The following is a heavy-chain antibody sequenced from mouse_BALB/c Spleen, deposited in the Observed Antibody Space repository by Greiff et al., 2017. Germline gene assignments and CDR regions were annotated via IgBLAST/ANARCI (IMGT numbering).Heavy chain of an antibody. CDR3: ASSYYGNPAWFAY. D-gene: IGHD2-10*01. Sequence: EVQLVESGGGLVKPGGSLKLSCAASGFTFSDYYMYWVRQTPEKRLEWVATISDGGSYTYYPDSVKGRFTISRDNAKNNLYLQMSSLKSEDTAMYYCASSYYGNPAWFAYWGQGTLVTVSA. J-gene: IGHJ3*01. CDR2: ISDGGSYT. V-gene: IGHV5-4*02. CDR1: GFTFSDYY.